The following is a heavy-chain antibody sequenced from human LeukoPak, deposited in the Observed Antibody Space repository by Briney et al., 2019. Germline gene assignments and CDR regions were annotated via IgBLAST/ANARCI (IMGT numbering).Heavy chain of an antibody. J-gene: IGHJ4*02. Sequence: SETLSLTCTVSGGSISSGGYYWSWIRQHPGKGLEWIGYIYYSGSTYYNPSLKSQVTISVDTSKNQFSLKLSSVTAADTAVYYCARVHIVVVTAIIDYWGQGTLVTVSS. CDR3: ARVHIVVVTAIIDY. D-gene: IGHD2-21*02. CDR1: GGSISSGGYY. CDR2: IYYSGST. V-gene: IGHV4-31*01.